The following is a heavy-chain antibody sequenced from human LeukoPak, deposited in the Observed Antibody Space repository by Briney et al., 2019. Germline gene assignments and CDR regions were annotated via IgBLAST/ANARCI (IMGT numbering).Heavy chain of an antibody. CDR2: IYHSGAT. D-gene: IGHD2/OR15-2a*01. J-gene: IGHJ3*02. V-gene: IGHV4-59*01. Sequence: SETLSLTCTLSGRTLRSYCWSWIRQPPGEGREWVGYIYHSGATKHNRSLKSRVSLPENTPKHNQFPLKLSSLTAADTAGYFCARDTTAGANPPYTFAIWGQGTMVTVSS. CDR3: ARDTTAGANPPYTFAI. CDR1: GRTLRSYC.